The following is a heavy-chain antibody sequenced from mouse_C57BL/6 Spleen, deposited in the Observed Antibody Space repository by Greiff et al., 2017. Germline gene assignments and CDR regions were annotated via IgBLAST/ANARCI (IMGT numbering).Heavy chain of an antibody. J-gene: IGHJ4*01. CDR2: ISSGSSTI. CDR3: AKHYAMDY. V-gene: IGHV5-17*01. Sequence: EVQVVESGGGLVKPGGSLKLSCAASGFTFSDYGMHWVRQAPEQGLEWVAYISSGSSTIYYADTVKGRFTISRDNAKNTLFLQLTSLRSEDTAMYYCAKHYAMDYWGQGTSVTVSS. CDR1: GFTFSDYG.